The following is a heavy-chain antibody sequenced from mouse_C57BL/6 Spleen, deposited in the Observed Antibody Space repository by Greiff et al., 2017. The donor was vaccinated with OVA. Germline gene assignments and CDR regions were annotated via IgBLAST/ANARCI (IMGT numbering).Heavy chain of an antibody. V-gene: IGHV1-39*01. Sequence: VQLQQSGPELVKPGASVKISCKASGYSFTDYNMNWVKQSNGKSLEWIGVINPNYGTTSYNQKFKGKATLTVDQSSSTAYMQLNSLTSEDSAVYYCARGNMGLRRGKGYAMDYWGQGTSVTVSS. D-gene: IGHD2-4*01. CDR3: ARGNMGLRRGKGYAMDY. CDR1: GYSFTDYN. CDR2: INPNYGTT. J-gene: IGHJ4*01.